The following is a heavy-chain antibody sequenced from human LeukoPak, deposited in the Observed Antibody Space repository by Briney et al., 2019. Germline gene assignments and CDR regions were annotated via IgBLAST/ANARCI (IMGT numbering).Heavy chain of an antibody. CDR3: TRDRWGGGYTSRGMDV. D-gene: IGHD5-12*01. CDR2: IKSKVYRGTT. V-gene: IGHV3-49*03. Sequence: GGSLRLSCITSGVNFGDYAVSWFRQAPGKGLEWMCFIKSKVYRGTTEYAASVKGRFTISRDDSKHIDYLQINSLKTEDTAVYYCTRDRWGGGYTSRGMDVWGKGTTVTISS. J-gene: IGHJ6*04. CDR1: GVNFGDYA.